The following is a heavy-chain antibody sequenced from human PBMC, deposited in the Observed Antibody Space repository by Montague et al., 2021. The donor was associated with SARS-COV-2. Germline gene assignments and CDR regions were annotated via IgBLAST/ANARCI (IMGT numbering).Heavy chain of an antibody. CDR3: ARWDPQTLTLIGLRGKSASDY. CDR2: IYYTVSS. J-gene: IGHJ4*02. D-gene: IGHD4-23*01. CDR1: GGSISGNTYY. V-gene: IGHV4-39*01. Sequence: SETLSLTCTVAGGSISGNTYYWGWIRQPPGKGLEWIGSIYYTVSSYYSPSFKSRVTISVDTSKSQFSLKLSSVTAADTGVYYCARWDPQTLTLIGLRGKSASDYWGQGTLVTVSS.